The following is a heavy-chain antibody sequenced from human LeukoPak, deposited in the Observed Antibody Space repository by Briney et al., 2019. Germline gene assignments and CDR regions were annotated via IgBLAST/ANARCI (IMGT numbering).Heavy chain of an antibody. D-gene: IGHD2-2*01. Sequence: GASVKVSCKGSGYTFASYGISWVRQAPGQGLEWMGWISGYNGNTNYAQKLQGRVTMTTDTSTSTAYMELRSLRSDDTAVYYCARDCISTNCYRVFDYWGQGTLVTVSS. J-gene: IGHJ4*02. CDR2: ISGYNGNT. CDR1: GYTFASYG. CDR3: ARDCISTNCYRVFDY. V-gene: IGHV1-18*01.